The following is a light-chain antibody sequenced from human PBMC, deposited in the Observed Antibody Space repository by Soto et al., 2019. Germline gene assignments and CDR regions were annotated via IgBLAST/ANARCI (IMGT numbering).Light chain of an antibody. J-gene: IGKJ2*01. V-gene: IGKV3-20*01. CDR3: QQYGSSPPYT. CDR1: HSVRSSY. Sequence: EIVLTQSPGTLSLSPGERATLSCRASHSVRSSYLAWYQQKPGQAPRLLIYGASSRATGIPARFSGSGSGTAFTLTISRLEHEDVAVYYCQQYGSSPPYTFGQGTKLEIK. CDR2: GAS.